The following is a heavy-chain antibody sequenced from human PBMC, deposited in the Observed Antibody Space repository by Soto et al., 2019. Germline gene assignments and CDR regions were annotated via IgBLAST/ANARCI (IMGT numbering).Heavy chain of an antibody. CDR3: ARGRGWFGELLYPTLR. D-gene: IGHD3-10*01. CDR1: GGSISSGGYY. J-gene: IGHJ4*02. CDR2: IYYSGST. Sequence: SETLSLTCTVSGGSISSGGYYWSWIRQHPGKGLEWIGYIYYSGSTYYNPSLKSRVTISVDTSKNQFSLKLSSVTAADTAVYYCARGRGWFGELLYPTLRWGQGTLVTVSS. V-gene: IGHV4-31*03.